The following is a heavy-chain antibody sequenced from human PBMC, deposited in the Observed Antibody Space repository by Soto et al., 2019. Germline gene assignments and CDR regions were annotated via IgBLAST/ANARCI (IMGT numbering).Heavy chain of an antibody. Sequence: SETLSLTCAVYGGSFSGYYWSWIRQPPGKGLEWIGEIYHSGSTNYNPSLKSRVTISVDRSKNQFSLKLSSVTAADTAVYYCARAGVVGATALDYWVQGTLVTV. CDR3: ARAGVVGATALDY. CDR2: IYHSGST. J-gene: IGHJ4*02. CDR1: GGSFSGYY. D-gene: IGHD1-26*01. V-gene: IGHV4-34*01.